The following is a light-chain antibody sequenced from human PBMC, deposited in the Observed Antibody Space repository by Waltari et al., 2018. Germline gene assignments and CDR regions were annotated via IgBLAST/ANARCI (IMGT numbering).Light chain of an antibody. CDR2: KVS. Sequence: DVVLTQSPLFLPVTLGQPASISCRSTQRLENTDGNTYLDWFLQRPGQSPRRLFYKVSERDSGVPDRFSGIGSGSNFTLKISRVEAEDVGVYYCLQAPITFGPGTRVDIK. CDR1: QRLENTDGNTY. V-gene: IGKV2-30*01. CDR3: LQAPIT. J-gene: IGKJ3*01.